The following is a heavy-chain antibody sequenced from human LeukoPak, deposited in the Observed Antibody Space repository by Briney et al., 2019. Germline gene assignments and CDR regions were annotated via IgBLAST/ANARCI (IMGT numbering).Heavy chain of an antibody. V-gene: IGHV4-59*01. CDR1: GGSISSYY. CDR2: IYYSGST. Sequence: SETLSLTCPVSGGSISSYYWSWIRQPPGKGLEWIGYIYYSGSTNYNPSLKSRVTISVDTSKNQFSLKLSSVTAADTAVYYCATSGRGTTVNLGEFDYWGQGTLVTVSS. J-gene: IGHJ4*02. D-gene: IGHD4-17*01. CDR3: ATSGRGTTVNLGEFDY.